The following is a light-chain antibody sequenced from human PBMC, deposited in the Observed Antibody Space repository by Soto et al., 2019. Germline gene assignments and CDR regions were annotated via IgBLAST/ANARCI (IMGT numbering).Light chain of an antibody. CDR3: QQYGSWT. CDR2: GAS. J-gene: IGKJ1*01. V-gene: IGKV3-20*01. CDR1: QSISSNY. Sequence: EIVLTQSTGTLSLSPGERATLSCRASQSISSNYLAWYQQKPGQAPRLLIYGASSRATGIPDRFSGSGSGTDFTLTISRLEPEDSAIYYCQQYGSWTFGQGTKVEIK.